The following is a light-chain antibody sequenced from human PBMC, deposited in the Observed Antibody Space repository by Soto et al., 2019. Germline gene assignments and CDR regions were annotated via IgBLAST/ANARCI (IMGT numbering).Light chain of an antibody. CDR2: GAS. J-gene: IGKJ3*01. CDR1: QSVSSN. V-gene: IGKV3-15*01. CDR3: QQYNNWLFT. Sequence: EIVMTQSPATLSVSPGERATLSCRASQSVSSNLAWYQQKPGQAPMLLIYGASTRATGIPARFSGSVSGTELTLTISSLQSEDFAVYYCQQYNNWLFTFGPGTKVDIK.